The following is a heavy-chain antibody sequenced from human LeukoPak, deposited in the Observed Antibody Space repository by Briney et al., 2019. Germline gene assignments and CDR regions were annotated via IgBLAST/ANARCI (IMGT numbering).Heavy chain of an antibody. V-gene: IGHV1-18*01. CDR3: ARDLSSGGWTLEFDY. CDR1: GYTFSTYG. D-gene: IGHD1-1*01. J-gene: IGHJ4*02. CDR2: ISAHSGNT. Sequence: ASVTVSCKTSGYTFSTYGITWVRQAPGQGVQWMGWISAHSGNTKYAENFQGRISLTTDTSATTAYMELRSLTSDDTAVYYCARDLSSGGWTLEFDYWGQGSLVTVAS.